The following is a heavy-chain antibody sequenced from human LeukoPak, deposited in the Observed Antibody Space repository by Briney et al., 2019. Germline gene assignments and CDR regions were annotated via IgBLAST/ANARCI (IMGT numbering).Heavy chain of an antibody. V-gene: IGHV4-39*01. J-gene: IGHJ4*02. CDR2: IYYSGGT. CDR3: ARLYNGKRPPDY. D-gene: IGHD1-1*01. CDR1: GDSIISSTYY. Sequence: KPSETLSLTCTVSGDSIISSTYYWGWIRQPPGKGLEWIGSIYYSGGTYYNPSLRSRATMSIDTSKSQLFLRLSSVTAADTAVYYCARLYNGKRPPDYWGQGTLVTISP.